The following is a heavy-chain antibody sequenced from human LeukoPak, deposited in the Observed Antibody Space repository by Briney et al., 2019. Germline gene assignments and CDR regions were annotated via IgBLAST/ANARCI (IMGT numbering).Heavy chain of an antibody. D-gene: IGHD2-2*01. V-gene: IGHV3-30-3*01. J-gene: IGHJ4*02. Sequence: GGSLRLSCAASGFTFSSYAMHWVRQAPGKGLEWVAVISYDGSNKYYADSVKGRFTISRDNSKNTLYLQMNSLRAEDTAVYYCARAGLVVVPAATVDYFDYWGQGTLVTVSS. CDR2: ISYDGSNK. CDR3: ARAGLVVVPAATVDYFDY. CDR1: GFTFSSYA.